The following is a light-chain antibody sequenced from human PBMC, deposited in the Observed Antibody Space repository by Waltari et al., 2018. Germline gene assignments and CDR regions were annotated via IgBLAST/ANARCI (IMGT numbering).Light chain of an antibody. V-gene: IGKV1-39*01. CDR2: TAS. CDR1: QNIKNY. Sequence: DIQVTQSPSSLSASVGDRVTITCRASQNIKNYLSWYRHKEGKAPKLLIYTASTLHSGVPLRFSGSGSGTDFTLVISSLQPEDFATYYCQQTYTAPLSFGAGTKVEMK. CDR3: QQTYTAPLS. J-gene: IGKJ4*01.